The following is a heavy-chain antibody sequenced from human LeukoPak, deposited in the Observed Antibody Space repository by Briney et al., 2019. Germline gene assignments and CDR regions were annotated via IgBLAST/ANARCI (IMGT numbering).Heavy chain of an antibody. CDR2: IYYSGST. CDR3: ARDFWSGYGYFDY. CDR1: GGSISSSSYY. J-gene: IGHJ4*02. Sequence: SETLSLTCTVSGGSISSSSYYWGWIRQPPGKGLEWIGSIYYSGSTYYNPSLKSRVTISVDTSKNQFSLKLSSVTAADTAVYYCARDFWSGYGYFDYWGQGALVTVSS. D-gene: IGHD3-3*01. V-gene: IGHV4-39*07.